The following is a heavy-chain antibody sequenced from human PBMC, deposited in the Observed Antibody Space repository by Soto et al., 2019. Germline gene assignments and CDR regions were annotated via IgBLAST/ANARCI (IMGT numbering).Heavy chain of an antibody. CDR3: AREWELDYYYGMDV. D-gene: IGHD1-26*01. J-gene: IGHJ6*02. CDR1: GGSVSSGSYY. V-gene: IGHV4-61*01. Sequence: QVQLQESGPGLVKPSETLSLTCTVSGGSVSSGSYYWSWIRQPPGKVLECIGYIYYSGSTNYNPSLKSRVTISVDTSKHQFSLKLSSVTAADTAVYYCAREWELDYYYGMDVGGQGTTVTVSS. CDR2: IYYSGST.